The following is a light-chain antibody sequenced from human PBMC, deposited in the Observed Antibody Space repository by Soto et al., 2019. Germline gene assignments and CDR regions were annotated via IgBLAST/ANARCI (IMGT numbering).Light chain of an antibody. CDR1: SSDIGSYDR. J-gene: IGLJ1*01. CDR2: EVS. Sequence: QSVLTQPPSVSGSPGQSVTISGTGTSSDIGSYDRVSWYQQPPGTAPRLMIYEVSNRPSGVPDGFSGSKSGNTASLTISGLQPEDETDYYCTSFPTSKTYVFGTGTKLTVL. V-gene: IGLV2-18*02. CDR3: TSFPTSKTYV.